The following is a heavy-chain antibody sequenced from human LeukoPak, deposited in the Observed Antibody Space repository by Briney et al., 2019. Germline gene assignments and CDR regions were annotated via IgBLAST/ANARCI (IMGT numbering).Heavy chain of an antibody. Sequence: PSETLSLTCTVSGGSISSSSYYWGWVRQPPGKGLEWIGSIYYSGSTYYNPSLKSRVTISVDTSKNQFSLKLSSVTAADTAVYYCARGYSGYDLEDYWGQGTLVTVSS. CDR1: GGSISSSSYY. CDR3: ARGYSGYDLEDY. D-gene: IGHD5-12*01. CDR2: IYYSGST. V-gene: IGHV4-39*01. J-gene: IGHJ4*02.